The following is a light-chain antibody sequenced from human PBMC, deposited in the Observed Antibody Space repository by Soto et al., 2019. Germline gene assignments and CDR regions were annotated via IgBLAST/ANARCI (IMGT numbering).Light chain of an antibody. V-gene: IGLV2-14*01. CDR3: SSYTTSNTRQIV. J-gene: IGLJ1*01. CDR2: DVS. Sequence: ALTQPASVSGSPGQSNTISCTGTSSDVGGYNYVSWYQQHPGKAPKFIIYDVSNRPSGVSNRFSGSKSGNTASLTISRLQAEDEADYYCSSYTTSNTRQIVFGTGTKLTVL. CDR1: SSDVGGYNY.